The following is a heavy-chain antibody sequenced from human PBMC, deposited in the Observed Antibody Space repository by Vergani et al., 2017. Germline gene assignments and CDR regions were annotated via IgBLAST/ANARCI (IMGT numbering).Heavy chain of an antibody. V-gene: IGHV4-39*02. CDR2: IYYSGST. J-gene: IGHJ4*02. CDR3: AREGYCTNGLCFTLFDV. D-gene: IGHD2-8*01. Sequence: QVQLQESGPGLVKPSETLSLTCTVSGGSISSSSYYWGWIRQPPGKGLEWIGSIYYSGSTYYNPSLKSRVTISVDTSKNQFSLKLSSVTAADTAVYYCAREGYCTNGLCFTLFDVWGQGALVTVSS. CDR1: GGSISSSSYY.